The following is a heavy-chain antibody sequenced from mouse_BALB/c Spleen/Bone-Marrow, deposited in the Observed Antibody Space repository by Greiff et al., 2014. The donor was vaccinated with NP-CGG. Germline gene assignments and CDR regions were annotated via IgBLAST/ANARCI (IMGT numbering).Heavy chain of an antibody. CDR1: GYTFTSYW. V-gene: IGHV1-5*01. CDR2: IYPRNSDT. D-gene: IGHD1-1*01. CDR3: TRVITAVLATRAMDY. Sequence: EVHLVESGTVLARPGASVKMSCKASGYTFTSYWMHWVKQRPGQGLEWIGAIYPRNSDTSYNQKFKGKAKLTAVTSTSTAYMELSSLTNEDSAVYYCTRVITAVLATRAMDYWGQGSSVTVSS. J-gene: IGHJ4*01.